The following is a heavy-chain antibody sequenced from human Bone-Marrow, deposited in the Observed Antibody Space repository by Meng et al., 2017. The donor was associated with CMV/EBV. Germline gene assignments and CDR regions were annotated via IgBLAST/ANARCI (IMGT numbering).Heavy chain of an antibody. V-gene: IGHV3-21*01. CDR3: AQGYDSSGYYLVS. CDR2: ISSSAVYI. J-gene: IGHJ5*02. D-gene: IGHD3-22*01. Sequence: GESLKISCAASGFTFSGSSMNWVRQAPGKGLEWVSSISSSAVYIDYIDSVKGRFTISRDNSKNTLYLQMNSLRAEDTAVYYCAQGYDSSGYYLVSWGQGTLVTVLL. CDR1: GFTFSGSS.